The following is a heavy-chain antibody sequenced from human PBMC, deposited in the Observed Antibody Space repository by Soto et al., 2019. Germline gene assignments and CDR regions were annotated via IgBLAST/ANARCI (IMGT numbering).Heavy chain of an antibody. CDR3: ARDGYYDSICYRSDFDY. J-gene: IGHJ4*02. CDR2: ISAYNGNT. D-gene: IGHD3-22*01. Sequence: QVQLVQSGAEVKKPGASVKVSCKAYGYTFTSYGISWVRQAPGQGLEWMGWISAYNGNTNYAQKLQGRVTMTTDPSTSTAYMELRSLRPDDTAVYYCARDGYYDSICYRSDFDYWGQGTLVTVSS. CDR1: GYTFTSYG. V-gene: IGHV1-18*01.